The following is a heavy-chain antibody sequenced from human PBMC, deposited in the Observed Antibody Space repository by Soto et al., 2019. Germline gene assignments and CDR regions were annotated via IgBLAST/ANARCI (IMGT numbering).Heavy chain of an antibody. J-gene: IGHJ4*02. V-gene: IGHV4-34*01. CDR1: GGSFSGYY. CDR2: INPTGGT. Sequence: SETLSLTCAVYGGSFSGYYWSWVRQSPGKGLEWIGEINPTGGTNYNPSLKSRVTISVDTSKDQFSLQLSSVTATDTAVYYCARTRATPASRNLDYWGQGTLVTVSS. CDR3: ARTRATPASRNLDY. D-gene: IGHD1-1*01.